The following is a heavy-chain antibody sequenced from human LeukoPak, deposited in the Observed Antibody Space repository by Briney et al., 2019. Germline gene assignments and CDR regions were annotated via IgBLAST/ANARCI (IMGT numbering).Heavy chain of an antibody. CDR1: GFTVSSKY. V-gene: IGHV3-48*01. Sequence: GGSLRLSCAASGFTVSSKYMSWVRQAPGRGLEWVSYITISSSTIYYADSVKGRFTISRDNAKNSLYLQMNSLRAEDTAVYYCAREAPRPEGRITMVQPYYFDYWGQGTLVTVSS. CDR3: AREAPRPEGRITMVQPYYFDY. J-gene: IGHJ4*02. CDR2: ITISSSTI. D-gene: IGHD3-10*01.